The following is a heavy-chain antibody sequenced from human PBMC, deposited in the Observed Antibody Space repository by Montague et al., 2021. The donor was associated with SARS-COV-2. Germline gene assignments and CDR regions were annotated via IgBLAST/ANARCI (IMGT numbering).Heavy chain of an antibody. CDR3: ARDSGHGFDY. V-gene: IGHV3-74*03. D-gene: IGHD3-10*01. CDR1: GFPFGDYW. CDR2: ISFDADSV. Sequence: SLRLSCAASGFPFGDYWIHWVRQVPGKGLTWVSRISFDADSVTYADSVKGRFTISRDAANLYLQMHSLRAEDTAVYYCARDSGHGFDYWGQGTLVTVSS. J-gene: IGHJ4*02.